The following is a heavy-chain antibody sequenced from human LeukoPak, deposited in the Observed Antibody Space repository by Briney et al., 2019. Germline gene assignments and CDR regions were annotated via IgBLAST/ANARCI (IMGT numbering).Heavy chain of an antibody. Sequence: SVTVSCKASGGTFSSYAISWVRQAPGQGLEWMGGIIPIFGTANYAQKFQGRVTITADESTSTAYMELSSPRSEDTAVYYCARVVYMVTHPRGFDPWGQGTLVTVSS. CDR1: GGTFSSYA. CDR2: IIPIFGTA. CDR3: ARVVYMVTHPRGFDP. D-gene: IGHD2-21*02. J-gene: IGHJ5*02. V-gene: IGHV1-69*13.